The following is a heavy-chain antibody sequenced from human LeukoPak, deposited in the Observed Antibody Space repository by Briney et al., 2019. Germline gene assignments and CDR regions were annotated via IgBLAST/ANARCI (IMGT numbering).Heavy chain of an antibody. CDR1: GGSISSYY. J-gene: IGHJ5*02. D-gene: IGHD3-3*01. CDR3: ARRRTIFGVVIHYNWFDP. CDR2: IYYSGST. Sequence: SETLSLTCTVSGGSISSYYWSWIRQPPGKGLEWIGSIYYSGSTYYNPSLKSRVTISVDTSKNQFSLKLSSVTAADTAVYYCARRRTIFGVVIHYNWFDPWGQGTLVTVSS. V-gene: IGHV4-39*01.